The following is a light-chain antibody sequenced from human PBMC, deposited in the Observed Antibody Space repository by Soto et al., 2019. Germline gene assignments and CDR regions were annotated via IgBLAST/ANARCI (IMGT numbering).Light chain of an antibody. J-gene: IGKJ1*01. Sequence: DIVMTQSPDTLAVSLGERATINCKSSQSVLYSSNNKNYLAWYQQKPEQPPKLLVYWASTREFGVPDRFSGSGSGTDFTLTISSLQPEDVAVYYCQQYYNSGTFGQGTKVEIK. CDR2: WAS. CDR1: QSVLYSSNNKNY. CDR3: QQYYNSGT. V-gene: IGKV4-1*01.